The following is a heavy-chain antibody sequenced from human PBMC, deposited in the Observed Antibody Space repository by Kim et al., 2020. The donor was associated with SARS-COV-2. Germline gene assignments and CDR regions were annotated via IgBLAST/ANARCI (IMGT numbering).Heavy chain of an antibody. Sequence: GGSRRLSCAASGFTFSSYGMHWVRQAPGKGLEWVAVISYDGSNKYYADSVKGRFTIPRDNSKKTLYLQMNSLRAEDTAVYYCAKDLRGYFDYWGQGTLVTISS. CDR3: AKDLRGYFDY. V-gene: IGHV3-30*18. CDR1: GFTFSSYG. J-gene: IGHJ4*02. CDR2: ISYDGSNK.